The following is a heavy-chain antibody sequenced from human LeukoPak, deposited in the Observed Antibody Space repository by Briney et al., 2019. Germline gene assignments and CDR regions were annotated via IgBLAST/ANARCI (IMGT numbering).Heavy chain of an antibody. V-gene: IGHV1-2*06. D-gene: IGHD3-3*01. Sequence: ASVKVSCKASGYTFTGYYMHWVRQAPGQGLEWMGRINPNSGGTNYAQKFQGRVTMTRDTSISTAYMELRSLGSDDTAVYYCARDYRFLEWLFDYWGQGTLVTVSS. CDR3: ARDYRFLEWLFDY. CDR1: GYTFTGYY. CDR2: INPNSGGT. J-gene: IGHJ4*02.